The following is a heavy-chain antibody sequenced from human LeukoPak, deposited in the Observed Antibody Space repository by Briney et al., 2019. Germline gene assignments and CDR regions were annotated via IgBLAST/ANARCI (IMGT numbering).Heavy chain of an antibody. V-gene: IGHV3-33*08. D-gene: IGHD3-16*01. CDR1: GSTFSSYS. CDR3: ARDDALGDNALDI. J-gene: IGHJ3*02. CDR2: ILNDGSQE. Sequence: QAGGSLRLSCAASGSTFSSYSMHWVRQAPGKGLEWVAVILNDGSQEKYADSVKGRFTISRDNSKNTLFLQMNSLRAEDTAVYYCARDDALGDNALDIWGQGTMVTVSS.